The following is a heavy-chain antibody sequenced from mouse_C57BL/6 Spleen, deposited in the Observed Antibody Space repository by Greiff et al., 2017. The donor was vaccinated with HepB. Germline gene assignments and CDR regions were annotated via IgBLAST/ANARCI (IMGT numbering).Heavy chain of an antibody. CDR1: GYTFTSYW. J-gene: IGHJ2*01. CDR2: IDPSDSYT. V-gene: IGHV1-69*01. CDR3: ARLGSTMVTTVDY. D-gene: IGHD2-2*01. Sequence: QVQLQQPGAELVMPGASVKLSCKASGYTFTSYWMHWVKQRPGQGLEWIGEIDPSDSYTNYNQKFKGKSTLTVDTSSSTAYMQLSSLTSEDSAVYYCARLGSTMVTTVDYWGQGTTLTVSS.